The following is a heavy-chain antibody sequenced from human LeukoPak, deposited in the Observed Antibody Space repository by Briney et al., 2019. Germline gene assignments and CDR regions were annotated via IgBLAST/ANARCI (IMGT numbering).Heavy chain of an antibody. CDR1: GFTFSSYG. V-gene: IGHV3-30*03. D-gene: IGHD4-23*01. CDR2: ISYDGSNK. J-gene: IGHJ4*02. Sequence: PGGSLRLSCAASGFTFSSYGMNWVRQVPGKGLECVAVISYDGSNKYYADSVKGRFTISRDNSKNTLYLQMNSLRAEDTAVYYCASDYGGNPYWGQGTLVTVSS. CDR3: ASDYGGNPY.